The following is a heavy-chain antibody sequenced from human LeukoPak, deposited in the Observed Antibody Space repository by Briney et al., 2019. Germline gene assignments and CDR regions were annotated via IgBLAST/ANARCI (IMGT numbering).Heavy chain of an antibody. CDR3: ARDRGGYCTSTTCYGSDY. CDR2: ISAYSGNT. D-gene: IGHD2-2*01. CDR1: GYTFTSYG. V-gene: IGHV1-18*04. Sequence: ASVKVSCKASGYTFTSYGITWVRQAPGQGLEWMGWISAYSGNTNYAQKLQGRVTMTTDTSTSTVYMELRSLRSDDTAVYFCARDRGGYCTSTTCYGSDYWGQGTLVTVSS. J-gene: IGHJ4*02.